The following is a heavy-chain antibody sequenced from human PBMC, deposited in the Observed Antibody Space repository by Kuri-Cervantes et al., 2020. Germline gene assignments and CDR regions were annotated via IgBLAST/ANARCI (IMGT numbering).Heavy chain of an antibody. CDR1: GYSFTSYW. CDR3: ARQYGDDYVWGSYRSETDYYYYGMDV. CDR2: IYPGDSDT. Sequence: KVSCKGSGYSFTSYWIGWVRQLPGKCLEWMGIIYPGDSDTRYSPSFQDQVTISADKSISTAYLQWSSLKASETAMYYCARQYGDDYVWGSYRSETDYYYYGMDVWGQGTTVTVSS. D-gene: IGHD3-16*02. J-gene: IGHJ6*02. V-gene: IGHV5-51*01.